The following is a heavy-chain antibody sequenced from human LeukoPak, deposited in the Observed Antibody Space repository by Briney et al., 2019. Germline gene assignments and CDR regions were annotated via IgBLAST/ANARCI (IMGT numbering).Heavy chain of an antibody. CDR2: ISHDGTVR. V-gene: IGHV3-30*18. J-gene: IGHJ4*01. Sequence: GGSLRLSCAASGFTFSSYGMQWVRQAPGMGPEWVSVISHDGTVRHYAGSVKGRFTISRDSSTNRLYLQMDSLRTEDTAVYYCAKEGSQYASSWFDHWGQGTLVTVSS. CDR3: AKEGSQYASSWFDH. D-gene: IGHD6-13*01. CDR1: GFTFSSYG.